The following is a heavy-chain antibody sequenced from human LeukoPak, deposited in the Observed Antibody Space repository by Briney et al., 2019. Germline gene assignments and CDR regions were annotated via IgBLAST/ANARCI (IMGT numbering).Heavy chain of an antibody. V-gene: IGHV1-46*01. CDR3: ARGLNWFDS. D-gene: IGHD6-19*01. J-gene: IGHJ5*01. CDR1: GYTFISHY. Sequence: ASVKVSCKASGYTFISHYIHWVRQAPGQGLEWMGIISSSGGQTNYAQKFQGRVTMTRDTSTNTVYMELDGLTSEDTAIYYCARGLNWFDSWGQGTLVTVAS. CDR2: ISSSGGQT.